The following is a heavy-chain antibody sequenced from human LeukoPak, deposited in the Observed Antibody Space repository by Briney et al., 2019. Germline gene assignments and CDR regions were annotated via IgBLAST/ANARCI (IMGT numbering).Heavy chain of an antibody. V-gene: IGHV3-23*01. CDR2: SGADDGST. J-gene: IGHJ2*01. D-gene: IGHD6-19*01. Sequence: QTGGSLRLSCAASGFTFSSYGMIWPHHAPGKGLEWVSASGADDGSTYADSVKDRFTISRDNSKNTLYLQTNSLRAEDTAVYYCARGVAGTWFFDLWGRGTLVTVSS. CDR1: GFTFSSYG. CDR3: ARGVAGTWFFDL.